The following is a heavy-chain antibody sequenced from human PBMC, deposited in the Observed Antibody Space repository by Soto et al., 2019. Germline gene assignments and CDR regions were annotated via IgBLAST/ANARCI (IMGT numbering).Heavy chain of an antibody. CDR3: ARARNYFDY. Sequence: QVQLVQSGAEVKKPGASVKVSCKASGYTFTSYYMHWVRQAPGQGLEWMGIINPSGGYTSYAQKFQGRFTMTRDTSTRTVYMELSSLRSEYTAVYYCARARNYFDYWGQGTLVTVSS. CDR1: GYTFTSYY. V-gene: IGHV1-46*01. CDR2: INPSGGYT. J-gene: IGHJ4*02.